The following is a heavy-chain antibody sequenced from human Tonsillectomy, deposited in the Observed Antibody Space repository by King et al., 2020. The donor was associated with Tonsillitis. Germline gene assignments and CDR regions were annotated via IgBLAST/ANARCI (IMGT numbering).Heavy chain of an antibody. CDR2: VIPIFGTP. D-gene: IGHD2-21*02. CDR3: ARNPTYCGGDCYPYYYYAMDV. V-gene: IGHV1-69*01. Sequence: QLVQSGAEVKKPGSSVKVSCKASGGTFSNSAINWVRQAPGQGLEWMGGVIPIFGTPNYTQKFQDRVTITADESTSTAYMELSSLRSEDTAVHYCARNPTYCGGDCYPYYYYAMDVWGQGTTVTVSS. J-gene: IGHJ6*02. CDR1: GGTFSNSA.